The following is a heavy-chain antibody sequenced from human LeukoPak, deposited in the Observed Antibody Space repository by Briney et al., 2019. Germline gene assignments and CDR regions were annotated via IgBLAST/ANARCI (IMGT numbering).Heavy chain of an antibody. D-gene: IGHD3-22*01. CDR3: ARVTGYMIEDYFDY. Sequence: SETLSPTCTVSGGSISSYYWSWIRQPPRKGLQWIGYIHYTGSTNYNPSLKSRVTISVNTSKNQFSLKLSSVTAADTAVYYCARVTGYMIEDYFDYWGQGTLVTVSS. J-gene: IGHJ4*02. CDR2: IHYTGST. V-gene: IGHV4-59*01. CDR1: GGSISSYY.